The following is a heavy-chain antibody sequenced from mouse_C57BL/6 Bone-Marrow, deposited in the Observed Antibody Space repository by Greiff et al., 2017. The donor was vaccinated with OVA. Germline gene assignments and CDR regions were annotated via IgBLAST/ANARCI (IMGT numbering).Heavy chain of an antibody. Sequence: QVQLKQPGAELVMPGASVKLSCKASGYTFTSYWMHWVKQRPGQGLEWIGEIDPSDSYTNYNQKFKGKSTLTVDKSSSTASMQLSSLTSEDSAVYYCAREGGALFDYWGQGTTLTVSS. CDR3: AREGGALFDY. CDR1: GYTFTSYW. CDR2: IDPSDSYT. V-gene: IGHV1-69*01. J-gene: IGHJ2*01. D-gene: IGHD1-1*02.